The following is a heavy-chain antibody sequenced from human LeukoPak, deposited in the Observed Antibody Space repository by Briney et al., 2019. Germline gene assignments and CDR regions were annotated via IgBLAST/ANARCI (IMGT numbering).Heavy chain of an antibody. D-gene: IGHD6-13*01. CDR2: INPNSGGT. V-gene: IGHV1-2*02. CDR3: ARDGPSEDSSSWYYPNYYYYMDV. J-gene: IGHJ6*03. CDR1: GYTFTGYY. Sequence: ASVKVSCKASGYTFTGYYMHWVRQAPGQGLEWMGWINPNSGGTNYAQKFQGRVTMTRDTSISTAYMELSRLRSDDTAVYYCARDGPSEDSSSWYYPNYYYYMDVWGKGTTVTVSS.